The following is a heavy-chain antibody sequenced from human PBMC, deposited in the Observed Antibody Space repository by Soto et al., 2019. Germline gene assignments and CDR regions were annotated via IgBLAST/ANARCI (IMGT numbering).Heavy chain of an antibody. J-gene: IGHJ4*02. D-gene: IGHD1-26*01. V-gene: IGHV3-74*01. CDR2: IDEYCNII. Sequence: GGSLRLSCAGSGFTFSNYWMHWVRQVPGKVLLWVSRIDEYCNIINYADSVKCRFTISRDNARNTLYLEMNSLRAEDTALYYCTRYIVGRRAYWGPGALVTVSS. CDR3: TRYIVGRRAY. CDR1: GFTFSNYW.